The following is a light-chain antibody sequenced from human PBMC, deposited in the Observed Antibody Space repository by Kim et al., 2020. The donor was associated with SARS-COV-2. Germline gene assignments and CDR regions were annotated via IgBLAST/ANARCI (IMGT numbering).Light chain of an antibody. J-gene: IGLJ3*02. CDR2: ANN. V-gene: IGLV1-51*01. Sequence: GQTTTIPWSGRVSHIGNTPVSWYQQLPGTAPKLLISANNDRPSGIPDRFSGSKSGTSATLGITGLQTGDEGDYYCGTWDSILSTWVFGGGTKVTVL. CDR1: VSHIGNTP. CDR3: GTWDSILSTWV.